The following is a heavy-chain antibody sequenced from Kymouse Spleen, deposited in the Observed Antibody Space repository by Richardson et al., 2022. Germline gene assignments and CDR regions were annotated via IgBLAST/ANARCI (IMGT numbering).Heavy chain of an antibody. J-gene: IGHJ6*02. D-gene: IGHD2-8*01. V-gene: IGHV3-33*01. CDR1: GFTFSSYG. CDR2: IWYDGSNK. Sequence: QVQLVESGGGVVQPGRSLRLSCAASGFTFSSYGMHWVRQAPGKGLEWVAVIWYDGSNKYYADSVKGRFTISRDNSKNTLYLQMNSLRAEDTAVYYCARHCTNGVCLSGGYYYGMDVWGQGTTVTVSS. CDR3: ARHCTNGVCLSGGYYYGMDV.